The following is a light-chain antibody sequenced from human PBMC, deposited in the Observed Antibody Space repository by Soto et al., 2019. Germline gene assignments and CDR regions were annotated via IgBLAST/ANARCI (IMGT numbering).Light chain of an antibody. CDR2: SNN. J-gene: IGLJ2*01. CDR3: SSYTSRSTLGV. Sequence: QSVLTQPPSASGTPGQRVTISCSGSSSNIGSNIVNWYQQFPGTAPKLLIYSNNQRPSGVPDRFSGSKSGTSASLAISGLQSEDEADYYCSSYTSRSTLGVFGGGTKLTVL. CDR1: SSNIGSNI. V-gene: IGLV1-44*01.